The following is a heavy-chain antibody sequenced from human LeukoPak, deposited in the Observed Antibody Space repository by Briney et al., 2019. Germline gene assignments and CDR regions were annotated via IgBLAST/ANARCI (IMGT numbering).Heavy chain of an antibody. CDR1: GGTFSSYA. V-gene: IGHV1-69*05. J-gene: IGHJ5*02. CDR2: IIPIFGTA. CDR3: ARGYCSGGSCYPRERNNWFDP. Sequence: SVKVSCKASGGTFSSYAISWVRQAPGQGLEWMGGIIPIFGTANYAQKFQGRVTITTDESTSTAYMELSSLRSEDTAVYYCARGYCSGGSCYPRERNNWFDPWGQGTLVTVSS. D-gene: IGHD2-15*01.